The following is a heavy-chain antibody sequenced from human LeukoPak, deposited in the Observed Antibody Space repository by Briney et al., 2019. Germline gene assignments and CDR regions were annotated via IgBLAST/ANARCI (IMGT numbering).Heavy chain of an antibody. CDR1: GFTFSSYW. Sequence: PGGSLRLSCVASGFTFSSYWMHWVRQAPGKGLEWVAFIRYDGSNKYYADSVKGRFTISRDNSKNTLYLQMNSLRAEDTAVYYCAKDTSSGPYYYYYMDVWGKGTTVTVSS. J-gene: IGHJ6*03. CDR2: IRYDGSNK. V-gene: IGHV3-30*02. CDR3: AKDTSSGPYYYYYMDV. D-gene: IGHD3-22*01.